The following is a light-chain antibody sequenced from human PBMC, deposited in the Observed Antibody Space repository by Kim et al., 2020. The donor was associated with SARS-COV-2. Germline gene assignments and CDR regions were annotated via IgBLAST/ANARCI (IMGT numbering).Light chain of an antibody. CDR2: WAS. V-gene: IGKV4-1*01. CDR1: QSLLYSSNNKNY. J-gene: IGKJ4*01. CDR3: QQYYSSPVT. Sequence: DTINCKSSQSLLYSSNNKNYLAWYQQKPGQPPKLLIYWASTRESGVPDRFSGSESGTDFTLTISSLQAEDVAVYYCQQYYSSPVTFGGGTKVDIK.